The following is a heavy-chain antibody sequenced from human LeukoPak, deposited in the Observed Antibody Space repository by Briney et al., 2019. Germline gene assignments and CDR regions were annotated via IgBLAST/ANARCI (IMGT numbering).Heavy chain of an antibody. CDR2: INPSGGST. D-gene: IGHD6-19*01. CDR1: GYTFTSYY. CDR3: ARARGGYSSGWYGPYAFDI. J-gene: IGHJ3*02. V-gene: IGHV1-46*01. Sequence: EASVTVSCKASGYTFTSYYMHWVRQAPGQGLEWMGLINPSGGSTSYAQKFQGRVTMTRDTSTSTVYMELSSLRSEDTAVYYCARARGGYSSGWYGPYAFDIWGQGTMVTVSS.